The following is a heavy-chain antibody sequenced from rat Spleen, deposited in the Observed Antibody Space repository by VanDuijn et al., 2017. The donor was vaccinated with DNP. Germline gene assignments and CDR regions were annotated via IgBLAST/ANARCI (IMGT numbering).Heavy chain of an antibody. D-gene: IGHD4-3*01. J-gene: IGHJ3*01. CDR2: ISSDGNT. V-gene: IGHV2-6*01. CDR3: TRDWSRGPFAY. CDR1: GFPLTSYG. Sequence: QVQLKESGPGLVQPSQTLSLTCTVSGFPLTSYGVSWVRQPPGKGLEWIAGISSDGNTYYNSVVKSRLSISRDTSKSQVFLKMNSLQTEDTAIYFCTRDWSRGPFAYWGQGTLVTVSS.